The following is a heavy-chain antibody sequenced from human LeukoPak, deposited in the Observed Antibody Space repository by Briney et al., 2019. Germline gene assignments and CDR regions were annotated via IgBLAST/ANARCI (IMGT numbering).Heavy chain of an antibody. CDR1: GGSISSYY. J-gene: IGHJ3*02. V-gene: IGHV4-59*08. CDR2: IYNSGST. CDR3: ARQSGNGYSGFDFQAFDI. Sequence: SETLSLTCTVSGGSISSYYRSWIRQPPGKGLEWIGYIYNSGSTNYNPSLKSRVTISVDTSKNQFSLQLSSVTAADTTVYYCARQSGNGYSGFDFQAFDIWGQGTMVTVSS. D-gene: IGHD5-12*01.